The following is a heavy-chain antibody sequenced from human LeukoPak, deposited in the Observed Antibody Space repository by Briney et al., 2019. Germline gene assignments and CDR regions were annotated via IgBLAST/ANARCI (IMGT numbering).Heavy chain of an antibody. CDR2: INPNSGGT. CDR1: GYTFTGCY. V-gene: IGHV1-2*02. CDR3: ARGGGGYSYGLRNWFDP. J-gene: IGHJ5*02. D-gene: IGHD5-18*01. Sequence: ASVKVSCKASGYTFTGCYMHWVRQAPGQGLEWMGWINPNSGGTNYAQKFQGRVTMTRDTSISTAYMELNRLRSDDTAVYYCARGGGGYSYGLRNWFDPWGQGTLVTVSS.